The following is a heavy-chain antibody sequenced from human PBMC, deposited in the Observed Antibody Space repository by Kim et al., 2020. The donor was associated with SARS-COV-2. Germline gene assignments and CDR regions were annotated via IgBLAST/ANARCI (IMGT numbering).Heavy chain of an antibody. CDR2: FDPEDGET. D-gene: IGHD3-22*01. V-gene: IGHV1-24*01. J-gene: IGHJ4*02. CDR1: GYTLTELS. Sequence: ASVKVSCKVSGYTLTELSMHWVRQAPGKGLEWMGGFDPEDGETIYAQKFQGRVTMTEDTSTDTAYMELSSLRSEDTAVYYCATDYYDSSGYLWAFDYWGQGTLVTVSS. CDR3: ATDYYDSSGYLWAFDY.